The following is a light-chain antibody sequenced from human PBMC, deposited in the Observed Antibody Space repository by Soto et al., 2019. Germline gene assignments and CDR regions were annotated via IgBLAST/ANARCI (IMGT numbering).Light chain of an antibody. J-gene: IGKJ3*01. CDR1: QSVSSY. V-gene: IGKV3-11*01. CDR2: DAS. Sequence: EIVLTQSPATLSLSPGERATLSCRASQSVSSYLAWYQQKPGQAPRLLIYDASNRATGIPARFSGSGSGTDFTLTIISLEPEDFAVYYCQQRSNWPPGLFTFGPGTKVDIK. CDR3: QQRSNWPPGLFT.